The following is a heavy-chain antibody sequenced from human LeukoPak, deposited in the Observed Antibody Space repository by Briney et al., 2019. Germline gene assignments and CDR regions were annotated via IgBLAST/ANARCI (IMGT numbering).Heavy chain of an antibody. CDR2: ISSGSSTI. CDR3: VRGGGLFDY. Sequence: PGGSLRLSCAASGFTFSTYGMDWVRQAPGKGLEWVSYISSGSSTIYYADSVKGRFTISRDNAKNSLFLQMNSLRAEDTAVYYCVRGGGLFDYWGQGTLVTVSS. D-gene: IGHD3-16*01. V-gene: IGHV3-48*01. J-gene: IGHJ4*02. CDR1: GFTFSTYG.